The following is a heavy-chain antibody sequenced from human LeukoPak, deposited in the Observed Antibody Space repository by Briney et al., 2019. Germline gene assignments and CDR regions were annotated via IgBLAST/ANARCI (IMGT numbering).Heavy chain of an antibody. J-gene: IGHJ6*03. CDR3: ARGPPRGKYYYMDV. CDR1: GFTFSSFD. Sequence: GGSLRLSCAASGFTFSSFDMHWVRQPTGQGLEWVSTIGTAGDTYYPGSVEGRFTLSRDNAKNSLYPQMNSLTAGDTAVYYCARGPPRGKYYYMDVWGKGTTVTVSS. V-gene: IGHV3-13*01. D-gene: IGHD1-1*01. CDR2: IGTAGDT.